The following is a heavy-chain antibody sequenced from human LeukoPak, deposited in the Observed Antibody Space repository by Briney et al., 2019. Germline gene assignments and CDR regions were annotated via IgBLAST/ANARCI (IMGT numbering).Heavy chain of an antibody. CDR3: SAAGWDFGY. Sequence: GGSLRLSCVASVSSGLTRWMNWVRQAPGKGLEWVAIIKEDGSDKYYVDSVKGRFTISRDNAKNSVYLQMNSLRVEDTAVYCASAAGWDFGYWGKGTRVTASS. V-gene: IGHV3-7*01. CDR2: IKEDGSDK. D-gene: IGHD1-26*01. CDR1: VSSGLTRW. J-gene: IGHJ4*02.